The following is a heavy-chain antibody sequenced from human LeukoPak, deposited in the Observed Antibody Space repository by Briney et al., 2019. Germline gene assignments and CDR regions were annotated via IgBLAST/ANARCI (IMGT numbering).Heavy chain of an antibody. D-gene: IGHD3-22*01. J-gene: IGHJ4*02. Sequence: PGGSLRLSCSASGFTFRDYTVSWFRQAPGKGLEWVGLIRSEAYSGTTEYATSVKDRFTISRDDSNSIAYLHMNSPKTEDTAVYYCTDSSGYLLPDYWGQGTLVTVSS. V-gene: IGHV3-49*03. CDR1: GFTFRDYT. CDR2: IRSEAYSGTT. CDR3: TDSSGYLLPDY.